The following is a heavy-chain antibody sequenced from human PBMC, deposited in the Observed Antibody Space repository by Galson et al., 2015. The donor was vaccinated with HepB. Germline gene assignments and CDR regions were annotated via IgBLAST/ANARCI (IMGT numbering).Heavy chain of an antibody. Sequence: SLRLSCAASGFTFSSYAMSWVRQAPGKGLEWVSSIVSTSTYTYYADSVKGRFTISRDNAKKSLYLQMNSLRVEDTAVYYCAPLVGSTWGDSWGQGTLVTVSS. CDR3: APLVGSTWGDS. V-gene: IGHV3-21*01. D-gene: IGHD1-26*01. CDR1: GFTFSSYA. J-gene: IGHJ4*02. CDR2: IVSTSTYT.